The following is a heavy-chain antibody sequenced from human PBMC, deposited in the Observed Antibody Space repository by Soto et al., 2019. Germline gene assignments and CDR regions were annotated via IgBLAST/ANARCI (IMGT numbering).Heavy chain of an antibody. D-gene: IGHD3-22*01. CDR2: IWHDGSKK. Sequence: QLQLVESGGGVVQPGRSLRLSCVASGLIFSNYGMHWVRQAPGKGLEWVAVIWHDGSKKYYEDSVKGRFTISRDNSKNTLFLQMNSLRAEDTAVYYCARGLLDSSGYYWGADYWGQGTLVTVSS. V-gene: IGHV3-33*01. J-gene: IGHJ4*02. CDR1: GLIFSNYG. CDR3: ARGLLDSSGYYWGADY.